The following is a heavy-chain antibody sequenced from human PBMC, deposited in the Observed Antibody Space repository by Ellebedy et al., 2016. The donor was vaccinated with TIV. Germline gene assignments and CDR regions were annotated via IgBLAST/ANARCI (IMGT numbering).Heavy chain of an antibody. Sequence: GGSLRLSXAASGFTFSSYAMSWVRQAPGKGLEWVSGISGSGGSTYYADSVKGRFTISRDNSKNTLYLQMNSLRAEDTAVYYCAKVDSSGWDWYYYGMDVWGQGTTVTVSS. CDR2: ISGSGGST. V-gene: IGHV3-23*01. CDR3: AKVDSSGWDWYYYGMDV. J-gene: IGHJ6*02. CDR1: GFTFSSYA. D-gene: IGHD6-19*01.